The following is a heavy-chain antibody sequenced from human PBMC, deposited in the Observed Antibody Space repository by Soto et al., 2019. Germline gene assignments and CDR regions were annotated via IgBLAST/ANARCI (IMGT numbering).Heavy chain of an antibody. V-gene: IGHV1-58*01. D-gene: IGHD3-3*01. CDR1: GFTFTSSA. J-gene: IGHJ4*02. CDR3: AAESTIFGVVINY. CDR2: IVVGSGNT. Sequence: SVKVSCKASGFTFTSSAVQWVRQARGQRLEWIGWIVVGSGNTNYAQKFQERVTITRDMSTSTAYMELSSLRSEDTAVYYCAAESTIFGVVINYWGQGTLVTVSS.